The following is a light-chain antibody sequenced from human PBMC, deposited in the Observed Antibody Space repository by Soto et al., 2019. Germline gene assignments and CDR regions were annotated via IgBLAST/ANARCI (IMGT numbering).Light chain of an antibody. CDR2: EVS. J-gene: IGLJ1*01. CDR1: SSDVGGYNS. CDR3: SSYAGSNNYV. Sequence: QSALTQPPSASGSPGQSVTISCTGTSSDVGGYNSVSWYQHHPGKAPKLMIYEVSERPSGVPDRFSGSKSANTASLTVSGLRAEDEADYYCSSYAGSNNYVFGPGTKLTVL. V-gene: IGLV2-8*01.